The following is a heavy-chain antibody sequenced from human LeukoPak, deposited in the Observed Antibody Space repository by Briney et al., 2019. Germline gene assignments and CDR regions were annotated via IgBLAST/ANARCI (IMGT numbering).Heavy chain of an antibody. Sequence: GASVKVSCKASGYTFSTYTMHWVRQAPGQRLEWMGWINAGNGNTKYSQKFQGRVTITRDTSASTAYMDLSSLRSEDTAVYYCARGIVMVRGVIIPYFDYWGQGTLVTVSS. V-gene: IGHV1-3*01. CDR2: INAGNGNT. J-gene: IGHJ4*02. CDR1: GYTFSTYT. D-gene: IGHD3-10*01. CDR3: ARGIVMVRGVIIPYFDY.